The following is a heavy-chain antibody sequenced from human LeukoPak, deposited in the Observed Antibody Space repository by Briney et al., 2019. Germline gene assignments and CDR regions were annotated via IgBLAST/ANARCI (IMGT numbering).Heavy chain of an antibody. Sequence: SETLSLTCVVYGGSFSGYYWSWIRQPPGKGLEWIGEINHSGSTNYNPSLKSRVTISVDTSKNQFSLKLSSVTAADTAVYYCARGRLYCSSTSCQLFDYWGQGTLVTVSS. J-gene: IGHJ4*02. D-gene: IGHD2-2*01. V-gene: IGHV4-34*01. CDR3: ARGRLYCSSTSCQLFDY. CDR1: GGSFSGYY. CDR2: INHSGST.